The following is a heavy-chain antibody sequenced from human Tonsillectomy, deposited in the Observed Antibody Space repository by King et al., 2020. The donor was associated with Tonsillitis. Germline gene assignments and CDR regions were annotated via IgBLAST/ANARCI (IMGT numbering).Heavy chain of an antibody. D-gene: IGHD6-13*01. CDR1: GGSFSGYY. CDR2: INHSGST. V-gene: IGHV4-34*01. J-gene: IGHJ4*02. Sequence: VQLQQWGAGLLKPSETLSLTCAVYGGSFSGYYWSWIRQPPGKGLEWIEEINHSGSTNYNPSLKSRVTISVDTSKNQFSLKLSSVTAADTAVYYCARGHTYSSSWYLYWGQGTLVTVSS. CDR3: ARGHTYSSSWYLY.